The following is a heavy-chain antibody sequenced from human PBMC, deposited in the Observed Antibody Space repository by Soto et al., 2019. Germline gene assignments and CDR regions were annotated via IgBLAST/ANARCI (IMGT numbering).Heavy chain of an antibody. CDR1: GYTFTSYG. J-gene: IGHJ6*02. Sequence: QVQLVQSGAEVKNPGASVKVSCKASGYTFTSYGISWVRQAPGQGLEWMGWVSAYNGDTNYAQKFQGRITMTTDTSTSTAQMELRSLSSDDTSVYYCARFRGGGYYNGMDVWGQGTTVIVSS. CDR2: VSAYNGDT. CDR3: ARFRGGGYYNGMDV. D-gene: IGHD2-15*01. V-gene: IGHV1-18*01.